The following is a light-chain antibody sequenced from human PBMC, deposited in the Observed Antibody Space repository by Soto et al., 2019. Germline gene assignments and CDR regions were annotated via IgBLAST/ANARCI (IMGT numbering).Light chain of an antibody. J-gene: IGKJ5*01. CDR3: MQALQTPT. CDR1: LCLVLSDGITY. CDR2: RAS. V-gene: IGKV2D-30*01. Sequence: DVVVTHSQLSLPVTLGQPSSISFSTGLCLVLSDGITYLNCFQQRPGQSPRRLMHRASNWASGVPDRFSGSGSGTDFTLRISRVEAEDVGVYYCMQALQTPTFGQGTRLEI.